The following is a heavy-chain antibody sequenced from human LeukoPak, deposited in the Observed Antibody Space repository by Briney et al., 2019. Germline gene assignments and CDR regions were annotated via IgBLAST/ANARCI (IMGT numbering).Heavy chain of an antibody. V-gene: IGHV4-31*03. D-gene: IGHD3-10*01. Sequence: PSETLSLTCIVSGGSISSGGYYWSWLRQHPGKGLEWIGYIYYSGSTYYNPSLKSRVTISVDTSKNQFSLKLSSVTAEDTAVYYCVRVLYDGYPRGVDWGQGTLVTVSS. J-gene: IGHJ4*02. CDR1: GGSISSGGYY. CDR3: VRVLYDGYPRGVD. CDR2: IYYSGST.